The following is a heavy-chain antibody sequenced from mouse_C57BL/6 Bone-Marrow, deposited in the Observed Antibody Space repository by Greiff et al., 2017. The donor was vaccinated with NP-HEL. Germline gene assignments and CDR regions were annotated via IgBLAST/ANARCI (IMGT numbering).Heavy chain of an antibody. CDR3: ARDLGYWYFDV. CDR2: INYDGSST. Sequence: VQLVESEGGLVQPGSSMKLSCTASGFTFSDYYMAWVRQVPEKGLEWVANINYDGSSTYYLDSLKSRFIISRDNAKNILYLQMSSLKSEDTATYYCARDLGYWYFDVWGTGTTVTVSS. J-gene: IGHJ1*03. D-gene: IGHD4-1*01. V-gene: IGHV5-16*01. CDR1: GFTFSDYY.